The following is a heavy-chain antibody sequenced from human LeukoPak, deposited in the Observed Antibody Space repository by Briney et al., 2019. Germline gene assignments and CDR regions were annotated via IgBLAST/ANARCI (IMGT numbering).Heavy chain of an antibody. V-gene: IGHV3-23*01. CDR1: GFTFSSYA. Sequence: PGGSLRLSCAASGFTFSSYAMSWVRQAPGKGLEWVSAISGSGGSTYYADSVKGRFTISRDNSKNTLYLQMNSLRAEDTAVYYCAKGVEVILGSGSYPEYYFDYWGQGTLVTVSS. D-gene: IGHD3-10*01. J-gene: IGHJ4*02. CDR3: AKGVEVILGSGSYPEYYFDY. CDR2: ISGSGGST.